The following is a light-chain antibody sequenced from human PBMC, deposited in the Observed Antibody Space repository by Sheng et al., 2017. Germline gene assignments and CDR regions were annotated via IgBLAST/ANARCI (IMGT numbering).Light chain of an antibody. V-gene: IGLV3-21*02. CDR1: NIGSKS. J-gene: IGLJ2*01. Sequence: SYEVTQPPSVSVAPGQTARITCGGNNIGSKSVHWYQQKPGQAPVLVVYDDYDRPSGIPERFSGSNSGNMATLTISRVEAGDEADYYCQVWDSSSDVVFGGGTKLTVL. CDR2: DDY. CDR3: QVWDSSSDVV.